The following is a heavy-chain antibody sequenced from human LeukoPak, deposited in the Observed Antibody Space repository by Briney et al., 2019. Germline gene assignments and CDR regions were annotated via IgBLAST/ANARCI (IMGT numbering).Heavy chain of an antibody. CDR2: IYSGGST. Sequence: PGGSLRLSCVASGFSVSSVYITWVRQAPGKGLEWVSVIYSGGSTYYADSVKGRFTISRDNSKNTLYLQVNSLRAEDTAVYYCAPGPGFGELSENWFDPWGQGTLVTVSS. CDR3: APGPGFGELSENWFDP. J-gene: IGHJ5*02. V-gene: IGHV3-53*01. D-gene: IGHD3-10*01. CDR1: GFSVSSVY.